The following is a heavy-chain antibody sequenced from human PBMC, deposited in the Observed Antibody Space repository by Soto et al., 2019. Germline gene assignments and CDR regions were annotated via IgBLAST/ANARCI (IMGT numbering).Heavy chain of an antibody. CDR2: IYYSGST. V-gene: IGHV4-31*03. Sequence: SETLSLTCTVSGGSISSGGYYWSWIRQHPGKGLEWIGYIYYSGSTYYNPSLKSRVTISVDTSKNQFSLKLSSVTAADTAVYYCARSPKPYYFDYWGQGTLVTSPQ. CDR1: GGSISSGGYY. CDR3: ARSPKPYYFDY. J-gene: IGHJ4*02.